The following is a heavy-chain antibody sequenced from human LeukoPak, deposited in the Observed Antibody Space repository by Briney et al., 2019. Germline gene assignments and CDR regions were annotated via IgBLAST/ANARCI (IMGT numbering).Heavy chain of an antibody. V-gene: IGHV4-59*01. Sequence: SETLSLTCTVSGGSISNYYLSWIRQPPGKGLEWIGYMYYSGSTNYNPSLKSRVTISVDASKNQFSLKLTSVTAADTAVYYCASSHPLGSNNDYYTPFDSWGQGALVTVSS. CDR1: GGSISNYY. D-gene: IGHD3-3*01. CDR2: MYYSGST. J-gene: IGHJ4*02. CDR3: ASSHPLGSNNDYYTPFDS.